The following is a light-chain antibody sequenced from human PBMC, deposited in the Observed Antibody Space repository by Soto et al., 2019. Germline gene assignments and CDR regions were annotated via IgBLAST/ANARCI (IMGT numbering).Light chain of an antibody. V-gene: IGKV2-30*01. Sequence: DVVMTQSPLSLPVTLGQPASISCRSSQSLVYSDGNAYLSWFQQRPGQSPRRLIYRTSNRDSGVPDRVSGSGSGTAFTLKINRVEAEDVGVYYCMQGTHWPPTFGRGTKVEIK. CDR1: QSLVYSDGNAY. J-gene: IGKJ1*01. CDR3: MQGTHWPPT. CDR2: RTS.